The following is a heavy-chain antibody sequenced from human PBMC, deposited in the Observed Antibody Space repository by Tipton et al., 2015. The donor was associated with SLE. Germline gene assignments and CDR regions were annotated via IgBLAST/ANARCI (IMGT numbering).Heavy chain of an antibody. CDR2: INHSGST. D-gene: IGHD3-10*01. Sequence: TLSLTCTVYGGSFSDYYWSWIRQPPGKGLEWIGEINHSGSTNYNPSLKSRVTISIDTSKKQFSLKLSSVTAADTSVYYCARMYYYGSGSLGYWGQGTLVTVSS. V-gene: IGHV4-34*01. J-gene: IGHJ4*02. CDR3: ARMYYYGSGSLGY. CDR1: GGSFSDYY.